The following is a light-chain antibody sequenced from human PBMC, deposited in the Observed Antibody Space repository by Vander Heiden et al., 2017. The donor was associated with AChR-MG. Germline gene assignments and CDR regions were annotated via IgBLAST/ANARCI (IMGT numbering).Light chain of an antibody. CDR2: SDN. Sequence: QSVLTQPPSASETPGRRVTISCSGSSSNIGTYAVYWYRQVPGTAPKLLIYSDNRRPSGVPDRFSGSKSGTSASLAIIGLQSGDEADYYCAVWDDSLSGPVFGGGTKLTVL. CDR1: SSNIGTYA. V-gene: IGLV1-44*01. CDR3: AVWDDSLSGPV. J-gene: IGLJ2*01.